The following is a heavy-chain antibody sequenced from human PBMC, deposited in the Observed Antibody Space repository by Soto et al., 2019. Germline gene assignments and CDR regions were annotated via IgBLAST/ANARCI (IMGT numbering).Heavy chain of an antibody. CDR1: GGFVTSGSYY. CDR3: ARVERGTATTVVDAFDI. V-gene: IGHV4-34*01. J-gene: IGHJ3*02. CDR2: MSHSGGT. D-gene: IGHD1-1*01. Sequence: SETLSLTCAVYGGFVTSGSYYWSWIRQPPGKGLEWIGEMSHSGGTHFNPALKSRVTISVDTSKNQFTLKMSSVTAADTALYYCARVERGTATTVVDAFDIWGPGTRVT.